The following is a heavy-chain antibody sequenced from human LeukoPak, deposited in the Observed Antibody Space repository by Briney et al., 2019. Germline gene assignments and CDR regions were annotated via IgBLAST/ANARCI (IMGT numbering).Heavy chain of an antibody. D-gene: IGHD1-26*01. Sequence: GGSLRLSCAASGFTFSSYSMNWVRQAPGKGLKWVSSISSSSSYIYYADSVKGRFTISRDNAKNSLYLQMNSLRAEDTAVYYCARDLAGATIDYWGREPWSPSPQ. V-gene: IGHV3-21*01. CDR2: ISSSSSYI. J-gene: IGHJ4*02. CDR1: GFTFSSYS. CDR3: ARDLAGATIDY.